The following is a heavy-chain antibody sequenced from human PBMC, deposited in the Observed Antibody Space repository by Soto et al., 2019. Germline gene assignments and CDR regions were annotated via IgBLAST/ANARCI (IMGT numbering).Heavy chain of an antibody. D-gene: IGHD3-10*01. J-gene: IGHJ6*02. CDR2: IIPIFGTA. CDR1: GGTFSSYA. Sequence: GASVKVSCKASGGTFSSYAISWVRQAPGQGLEWMGGIIPIFGTASYAQKFQGRVTITADESTSTAYMELSSLRSEDTAVYYCARDQRMVRGVIDRYYYGMDVWGQGTTVTVSS. V-gene: IGHV1-69*13. CDR3: ARDQRMVRGVIDRYYYGMDV.